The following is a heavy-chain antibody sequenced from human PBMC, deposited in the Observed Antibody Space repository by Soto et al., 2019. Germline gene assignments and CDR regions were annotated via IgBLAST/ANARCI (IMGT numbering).Heavy chain of an antibody. CDR2: IYYRGTA. CDR1: RGSMSSGDW. Sequence: LQESGPGLVKPSGTLSLTCAVSRGSMSSGDWLSWVRQPPGKGLEWIGEIYYRGTAHYKPSLKSRVTLSLDKSKNQFSLELNSVTAADTAVYYCAKNALGGFDWWGQGTLVTVSS. CDR3: AKNALGGFDW. J-gene: IGHJ4*02. D-gene: IGHD1-26*01. V-gene: IGHV4-4*02.